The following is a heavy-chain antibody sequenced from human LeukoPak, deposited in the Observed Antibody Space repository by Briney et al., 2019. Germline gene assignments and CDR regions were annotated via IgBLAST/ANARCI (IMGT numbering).Heavy chain of an antibody. V-gene: IGHV4-31*03. CDR2: ISYSGNT. CDR1: GVSITSGAYY. J-gene: IGHJ4*02. D-gene: IGHD4-17*01. CDR3: AGYHAYGVTTPPLGY. Sequence: SETLSLTCSVSGVSITSGAYYWTWVRQHPGEGLEWIGCISYSGNTYYSPSLKSRLTISADTSKKQFSLKLSSVTAADTAVYYCAGYHAYGVTTPPLGYWGQGTLVTVSS.